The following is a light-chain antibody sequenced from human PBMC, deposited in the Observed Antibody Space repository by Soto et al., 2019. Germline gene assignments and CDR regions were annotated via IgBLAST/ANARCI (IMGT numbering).Light chain of an antibody. CDR3: ASWDDSMNGYV. V-gene: IGLV1-44*01. CDR1: LSNILDNT. Sequence: QSVLTHPPSASWTPGHRFSISFSGSLSNILDNTVNWYQFVPGTAPKLLIYANNQLPSGVPVRFSGSKSGTSASLEISVLKSEDETDYYCASWDDSMNGYVFGSGTKVTVL. CDR2: ANN. J-gene: IGLJ1*01.